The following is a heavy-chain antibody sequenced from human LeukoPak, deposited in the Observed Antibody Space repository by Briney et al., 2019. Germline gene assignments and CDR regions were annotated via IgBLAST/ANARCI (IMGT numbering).Heavy chain of an antibody. Sequence: ASVKVSCKASGYTFIIYFIYWVRQAPGQGLEWMGIINPSGGSTRYAQKFQGRVTMTRDTSTSTVYMEMSSLRSEDTAVYYCARSGGDAIRPSNYCGQGTLVTVSS. CDR2: INPSGGST. CDR3: ARSGGDAIRPSNY. V-gene: IGHV1-46*01. J-gene: IGHJ4*02. D-gene: IGHD2-21*02. CDR1: GYTFIIYF.